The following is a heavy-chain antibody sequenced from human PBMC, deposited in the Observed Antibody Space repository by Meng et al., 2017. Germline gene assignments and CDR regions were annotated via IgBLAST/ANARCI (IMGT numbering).Heavy chain of an antibody. CDR1: GFTFSSYE. Sequence: GGSLRLSCAASGFTFSSYEMNWVRQCPGKGLEWVSYISSSGSTIYYADSVKGRFTISRGNAKNSLDLQLNSLRAADTAVYYCVGSSSYHYFDYWGHGTMVTVSS. D-gene: IGHD6-13*01. J-gene: IGHJ4*01. V-gene: IGHV3-48*03. CDR3: VGSSSYHYFDY. CDR2: ISSSGSTI.